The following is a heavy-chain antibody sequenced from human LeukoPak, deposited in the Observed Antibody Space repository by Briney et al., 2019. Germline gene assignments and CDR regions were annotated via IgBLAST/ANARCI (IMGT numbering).Heavy chain of an antibody. CDR2: INPNSGGT. D-gene: IGHD1-7*01. V-gene: IGHV1-2*02. CDR1: GYTFTGYY. Sequence: ASVKVSCKASGYTFTGYYMYWVRQAPGQGLEWMGWINPNSGGTNYAQKFQGRVTMTRDTSISTAYMELSRLRSDDTAVYYCARDDWNYLGHYYYMDVWGKGTTVTVSS. CDR3: ARDDWNYLGHYYYMDV. J-gene: IGHJ6*03.